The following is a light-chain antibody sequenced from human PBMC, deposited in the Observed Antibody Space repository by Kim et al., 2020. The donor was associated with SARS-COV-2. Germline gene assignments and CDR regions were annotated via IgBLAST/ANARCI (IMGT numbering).Light chain of an antibody. CDR1: SSDFSGYNY. CDR2: DVS. V-gene: IGLV2-14*03. CDR3: SSYTSSSTLV. J-gene: IGLJ3*02. Sequence: HSCTFSCTGTSSDFSGYNYVFWYQQHPGKAPTLMIYDVSNRPSGVSNGFSGSQSGNTASLTSYGLQAEDEADYFCSSYTSSSTLVIGGGTQLTVL.